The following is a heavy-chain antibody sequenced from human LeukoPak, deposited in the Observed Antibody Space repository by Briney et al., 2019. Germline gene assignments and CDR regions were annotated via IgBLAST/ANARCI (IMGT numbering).Heavy chain of an antibody. CDR2: ISSSSSYI. Sequence: PGGSLRLSCAASGFTFSSYSMNWVRQAPGKGLEWVSSISSSSSYIYYADSVKGRFTISRDNAKNSLYLQMNSLRAEDTALYYCARVRYYYDGSGYGYDAFDIWGQGTMVTVSS. J-gene: IGHJ3*02. D-gene: IGHD3-22*01. V-gene: IGHV3-21*04. CDR1: GFTFSSYS. CDR3: ARVRYYYDGSGYGYDAFDI.